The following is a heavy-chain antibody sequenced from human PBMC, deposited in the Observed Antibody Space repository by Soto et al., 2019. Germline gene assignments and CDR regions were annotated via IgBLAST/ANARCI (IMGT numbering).Heavy chain of an antibody. Sequence: GGSLRLSCAASGFTFSSYSMHWVRQAPGKGLEWVAVISYDGSNKYYADSVKGRFTISRDNSKNTLYLQMNSLRAEDTAVYYCARPLWRNDYNWGYFDLWGRGTLVTVSS. CDR1: GFTFSSYS. J-gene: IGHJ2*01. CDR3: ARPLWRNDYNWGYFDL. V-gene: IGHV3-30-3*01. CDR2: ISYDGSNK. D-gene: IGHD4-4*01.